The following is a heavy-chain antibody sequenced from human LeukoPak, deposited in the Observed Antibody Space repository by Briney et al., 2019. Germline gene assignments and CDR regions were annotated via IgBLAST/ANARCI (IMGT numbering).Heavy chain of an antibody. D-gene: IGHD7-27*01. V-gene: IGHV3-74*01. Sequence: GRSLRLSCAVSGFTFSNYWMHWVRQAPGKGLVWVSRINIDGSAADYADSVKGRFTISRDNAKNTLYLQMNSLRAEDTAVYHCLRAPSSNWAYDHWGQGTLVTVSS. J-gene: IGHJ4*02. CDR1: GFTFSNYW. CDR3: LRAPSSNWAYDH. CDR2: INIDGSAA.